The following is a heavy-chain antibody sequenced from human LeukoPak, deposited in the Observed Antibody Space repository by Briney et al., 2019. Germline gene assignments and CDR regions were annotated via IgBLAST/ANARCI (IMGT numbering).Heavy chain of an antibody. CDR3: AKSMVRGVIIFPFAY. CDR1: GFTFSSYA. D-gene: IGHD3-10*01. V-gene: IGHV3-23*01. J-gene: IGHJ4*02. CDR2: ISGGGGST. Sequence: GGSLRLSCAASGFTFSSYAMSWVRQAPGKGLEWVSAISGGGGSTYYADSVKGRFSISRDNSKNTLYLQMNSLRAEDTAPYYCAKSMVRGVIIFPFAYWGQGTLVTVSS.